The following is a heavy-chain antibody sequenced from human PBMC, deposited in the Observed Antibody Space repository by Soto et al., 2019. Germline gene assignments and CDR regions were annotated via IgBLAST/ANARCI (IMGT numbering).Heavy chain of an antibody. CDR3: ARVWPMVRGVHFYY. CDR2: ISSSSSYI. V-gene: IGHV3-21*01. CDR1: GFTFSSYS. J-gene: IGHJ4*02. Sequence: EVQLVESGGGLVKPGGSLRLSCAASGFTFSSYSMNWVRQAPGKGLEWVSSISSSSSYIYYADSVKGRFTISRDNAKNSLYLQMNSLRAEDTAVYYCARVWPMVRGVHFYYWGQGTLVTVSS. D-gene: IGHD3-10*01.